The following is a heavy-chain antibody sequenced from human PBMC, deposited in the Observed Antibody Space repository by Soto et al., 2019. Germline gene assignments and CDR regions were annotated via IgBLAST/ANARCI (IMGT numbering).Heavy chain of an antibody. CDR1: GYTFTSYA. J-gene: IGHJ2*01. CDR3: ARSRGSSSWPYWYFDL. V-gene: IGHV1-3*01. Sequence: QVQLVQSGAEVKKPGASVKVSCKASGYTFTSYAMHWVRQAPGQRLEWMGWINAGDGNTKYSQNFQGRVTFTRDTSASTAYMELSSLRSEDTAVYYCARSRGSSSWPYWYFDLWGRGTLVTVSS. D-gene: IGHD6-13*01. CDR2: INAGDGNT.